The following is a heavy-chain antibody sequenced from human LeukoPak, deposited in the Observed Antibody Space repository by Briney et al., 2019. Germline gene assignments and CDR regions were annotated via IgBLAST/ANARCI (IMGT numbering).Heavy chain of an antibody. CDR1: GFTVSSNY. V-gene: IGHV3-66*02. Sequence: PGGSLRLSCAASGFTVSSNYMSWVRQAPGKGLEWVSVIYSGGSTYYADSVKGRFTISRDNSKNTLYLQMNSLRAEDTAVYYCVRDSSSWYRGGFDPWGQGTLVTVSS. CDR3: VRDSSSWYRGGFDP. CDR2: IYSGGST. D-gene: IGHD6-13*01. J-gene: IGHJ5*02.